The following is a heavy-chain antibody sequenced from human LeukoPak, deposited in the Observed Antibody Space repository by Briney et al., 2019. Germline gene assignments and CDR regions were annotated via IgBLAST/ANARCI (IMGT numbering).Heavy chain of an antibody. V-gene: IGHV3-48*03. D-gene: IGHD5-12*01. J-gene: IGHJ4*02. Sequence: PGGSLRLSCAASGFTFSSYEMNWVRQAPGMGLEWVSYISSGGDTIYYASSVKGRFTISRDNSRNTVYLQMNSLRVEDTAVYYRSKTYSRESGYDFFFHYWGQGTRVTVSS. CDR3: SKTYSRESGYDFFFHY. CDR2: ISSGGDTI. CDR1: GFTFSSYE.